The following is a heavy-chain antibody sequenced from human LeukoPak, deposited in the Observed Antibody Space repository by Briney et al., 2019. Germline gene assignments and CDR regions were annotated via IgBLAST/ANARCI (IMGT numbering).Heavy chain of an antibody. Sequence: PSETLSLTCTVFGGSISSYYWSWIRQPPGKGLEWIGYIYYSGSTNYNPSLKSRVTIPVDTSKNQFSLKLSSVTAADTAVYYCARETYGMDVWGKGTTVTVSS. CDR1: GGSISSYY. CDR3: ARETYGMDV. CDR2: IYYSGST. V-gene: IGHV4-59*01. J-gene: IGHJ6*04.